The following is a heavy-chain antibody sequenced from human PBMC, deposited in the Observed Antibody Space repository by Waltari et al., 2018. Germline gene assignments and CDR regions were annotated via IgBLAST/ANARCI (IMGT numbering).Heavy chain of an antibody. CDR2: ISSSSSTI. CDR1: GFTFSSYS. V-gene: IGHV3-48*04. D-gene: IGHD3-22*01. Sequence: EVQLVESGGGLVQPGGSLRLSCAASGFTFSSYSMTWVRQAPGKGLEWVSYISSSSSTIYYADSVKGRFTISRDNAKNSLYLQMNSLRAEDTAVYYCARTYYYDSSGYSGRFDPWGQGTLVTVSS. CDR3: ARTYYYDSSGYSGRFDP. J-gene: IGHJ5*02.